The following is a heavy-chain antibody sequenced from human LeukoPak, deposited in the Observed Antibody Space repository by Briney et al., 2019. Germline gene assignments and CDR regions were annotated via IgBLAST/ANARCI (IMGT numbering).Heavy chain of an antibody. CDR3: ARDSEMATGYFDY. J-gene: IGHJ4*02. Sequence: ASVKVSCKASGHTFTGYYMHWVRQAPGQGLEWMGWINPNSGGTNYAQKFQGRVTMTRDTSISTAYMELSRLRSDDTAVYYCARDSEMATGYFDYWGQGTLVTVSS. CDR2: INPNSGGT. V-gene: IGHV1-2*02. D-gene: IGHD5-24*01. CDR1: GHTFTGYY.